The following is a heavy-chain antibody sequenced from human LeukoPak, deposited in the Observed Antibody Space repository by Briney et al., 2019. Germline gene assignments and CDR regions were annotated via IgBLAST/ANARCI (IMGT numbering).Heavy chain of an antibody. V-gene: IGHV4-59*08. CDR2: IYYSGNS. CDR3: ARHRGNTWFAP. D-gene: IGHD3-10*01. Sequence: SETLSLTCTVTGGSTSSDSWSWIRQSPGKGLEWIGYIYYSGNSKYNPSLKSRVTISIDTSENQVSLTLSSVTAADTAVYYCARHRGNTWFAPWGQGTLVTVSS. CDR1: GGSTSSDS. J-gene: IGHJ5*02.